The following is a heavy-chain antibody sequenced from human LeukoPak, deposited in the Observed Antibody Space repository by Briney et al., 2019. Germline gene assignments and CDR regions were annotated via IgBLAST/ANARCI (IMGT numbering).Heavy chain of an antibody. D-gene: IGHD6-19*01. V-gene: IGHV1-2*02. CDR3: ATDTTYSSGDY. CDR1: GYTFTGYY. Sequence: ASVKASCKASGYTFTGYYMHWVRQAPGQGLKWMGWINPNSGGTNYAQKFQGRVTMTRDTSISTAYMELSRLRSDDTAVYYCATDTTYSSGDYWGQGTLVTVSS. J-gene: IGHJ4*02. CDR2: INPNSGGT.